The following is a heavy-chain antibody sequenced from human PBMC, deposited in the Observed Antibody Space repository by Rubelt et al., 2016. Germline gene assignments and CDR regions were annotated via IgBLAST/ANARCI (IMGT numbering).Heavy chain of an antibody. V-gene: IGHV4-39*07. CDR1: GGSISSSTYS. CDR2: ISYTGRT. CDR3: AGGRNGMCATWYSGNWFDT. D-gene: IGHD2-21*02. Sequence: QLQLQESGPGLVKPSETLSLTCTVSGGSISSSTYSWGWIRQPPGKGMEWIGSISYTGRTYYNPSLKSRVTMSVDTSKNQYRREVGVVASTGRRGDDWAGGRNGMCATWYSGNWFDTWGQGILVTVSS. J-gene: IGHJ5*02.